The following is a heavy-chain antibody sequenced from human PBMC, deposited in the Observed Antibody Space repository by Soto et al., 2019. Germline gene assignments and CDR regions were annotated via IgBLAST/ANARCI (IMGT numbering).Heavy chain of an antibody. J-gene: IGHJ4*02. CDR1: GFTFSTYA. CDR2: ITSAGAT. V-gene: IGHV3-23*01. Sequence: EVQLLESGGALVQPGGSLRLSCAASGFTFSTYAMSWVRQAPGKGLEWVSSITSAGATYYADSVKGRFTTSRDNSKNTLYLQMNSLRPEDTAVYYCAYRTGFDYWGQGTLVTVSS. CDR3: AYRTGFDY.